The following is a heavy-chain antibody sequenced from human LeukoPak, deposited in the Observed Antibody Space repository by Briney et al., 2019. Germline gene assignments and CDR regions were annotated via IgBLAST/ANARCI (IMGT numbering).Heavy chain of an antibody. J-gene: IGHJ4*02. CDR1: GFTVSDYW. V-gene: IGHV3-74*01. CDR2: INSDGSV. Sequence: GGSLRLSCAASGFTVSDYWMHWVRQTPGKGLVWVSRINSDGSVNYADSVKGRFTISRDNAKNTLYLRMNSLRAEDTAVYYCARGGLTGTTIPYFDYWGQGTLVTVSS. CDR3: ARGGLTGTTIPYFDY. D-gene: IGHD1-7*01.